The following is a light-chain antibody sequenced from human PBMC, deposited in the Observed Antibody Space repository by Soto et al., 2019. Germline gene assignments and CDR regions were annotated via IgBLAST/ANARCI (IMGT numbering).Light chain of an antibody. Sequence: QSALAQPASVSGSPGQSITISCTGTRSDIGRYNYVSWYQQRPGKAPKLLIYEVTYRPSGVSARFSGSKSGSTASLTISGLQAEDEADYYCSSYSTTTSPHVLFGGGKKVTVL. CDR1: RSDIGRYNY. J-gene: IGLJ2*01. CDR3: SSYSTTTSPHVL. CDR2: EVT. V-gene: IGLV2-14*01.